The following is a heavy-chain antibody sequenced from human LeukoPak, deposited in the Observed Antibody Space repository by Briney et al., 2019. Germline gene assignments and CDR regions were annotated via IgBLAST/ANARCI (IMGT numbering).Heavy chain of an antibody. CDR2: IRYDGSNK. D-gene: IGHD5-12*01. J-gene: IGHJ4*02. Sequence: GGSLRLSCAASGFTFSSYGMHWVRQAPGKGLEWVAFIRYDGSNKYYADSVKGRFTISRDNSKNTLYLRMNSLRAEDTAVYYCARGAPVEDIVVGGDCWGQGTLVTVSS. V-gene: IGHV3-30*02. CDR3: ARGAPVEDIVVGGDC. CDR1: GFTFSSYG.